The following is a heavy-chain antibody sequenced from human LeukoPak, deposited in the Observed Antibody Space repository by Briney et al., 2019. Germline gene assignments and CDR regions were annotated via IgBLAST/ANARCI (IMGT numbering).Heavy chain of an antibody. J-gene: IGHJ5*02. CDR2: IYPGDSDT. CDR3: ARRRYDFWSGYSGGWFDP. CDR1: GYSFTSYW. V-gene: IGHV5-51*01. D-gene: IGHD3-3*01. Sequence: GESLKISCKGSGYSFTSYWIGWVRQMPGKGLEWMGIIYPGDSDTRYSPSFQGQVTISADKSISTAYLQWSSPKASDTAMYYCARRRYDFWSGYSGGWFDPWGQGTLVTVSS.